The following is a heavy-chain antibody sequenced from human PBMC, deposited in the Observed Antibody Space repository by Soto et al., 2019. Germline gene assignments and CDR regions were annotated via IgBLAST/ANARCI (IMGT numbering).Heavy chain of an antibody. V-gene: IGHV3-15*01. CDR3: TTATQTGGAFDI. J-gene: IGHJ3*02. D-gene: IGHD3-16*01. CDR1: GFTFSNAW. CDR2: IKSKSEGGTT. Sequence: GGSLRLSCAASGFTFSNAWMSWVRQAPGKGLDWVVRIKSKSEGGTTDYAAPVKGRFTISRDDSKNTLYLQMNSLKTEDTAVYYCTTATQTGGAFDIWGQGTMVTVSS.